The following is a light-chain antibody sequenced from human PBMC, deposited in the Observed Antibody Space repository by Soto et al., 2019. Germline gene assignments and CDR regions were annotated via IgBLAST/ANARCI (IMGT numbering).Light chain of an antibody. Sequence: DIQMTQSPSSLSASVGDRVTITCQASQDISNYLNWYQQKPGKAPKLLIYDASNLEPRVPSRFSGSGYGTDFNFTISRLQPEDIATYYCQQYDNLHITFGQGTRLEIK. V-gene: IGKV1-33*01. CDR2: DAS. CDR1: QDISNY. J-gene: IGKJ5*01. CDR3: QQYDNLHIT.